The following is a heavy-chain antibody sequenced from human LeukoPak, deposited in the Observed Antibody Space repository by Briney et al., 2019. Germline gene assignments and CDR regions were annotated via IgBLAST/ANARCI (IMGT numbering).Heavy chain of an antibody. CDR1: GFTFSSYA. D-gene: IGHD3-10*01. CDR3: ARDITMVRGVIDY. J-gene: IGHJ4*02. Sequence: GRSLRLSCAASGFTFSSYAMHWVRQAPGKGLEWVAVISYDGSNKYYADSVKGRFTISGDNSKNTLYLQMNSLRAEDTAVYYCARDITMVRGVIDYWGQGTLVTVSS. CDR2: ISYDGSNK. V-gene: IGHV3-30-3*01.